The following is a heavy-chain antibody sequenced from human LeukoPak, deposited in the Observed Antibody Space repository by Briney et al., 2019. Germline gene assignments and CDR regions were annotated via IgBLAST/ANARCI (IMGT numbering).Heavy chain of an antibody. CDR1: GFTFSTYG. CDR2: ISYDGSQK. V-gene: IGHV3-30*18. Sequence: GGSLRLSCVASGFTFSTYGMHWVRQAPGKGLEWVAVISYDGSQKNYADSVEGRFTISRDNSKSTLYLQMNSLRAEDTAVFYCAKNMHYSDSSGYYLPVFWGQGTLVTVSS. D-gene: IGHD3-22*01. J-gene: IGHJ4*02. CDR3: AKNMHYSDSSGYYLPVF.